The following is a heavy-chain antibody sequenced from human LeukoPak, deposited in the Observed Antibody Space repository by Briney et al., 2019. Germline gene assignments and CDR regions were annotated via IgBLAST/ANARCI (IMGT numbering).Heavy chain of an antibody. Sequence: GRSLRLSCAASGFTFDDYAMHWVRQAPGKGLEWVSGINWNSGSVGFADSVKGRFTISRDNAKNSLYLQMNSLRAEDTALYYCAKDTGYYYDSSGNFDYWGQGTLVTVSS. CDR3: AKDTGYYYDSSGNFDY. D-gene: IGHD3-22*01. CDR1: GFTFDDYA. V-gene: IGHV3-9*01. J-gene: IGHJ4*02. CDR2: INWNSGSV.